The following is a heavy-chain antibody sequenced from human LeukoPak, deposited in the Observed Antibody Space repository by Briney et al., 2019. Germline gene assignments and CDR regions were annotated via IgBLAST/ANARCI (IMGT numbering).Heavy chain of an antibody. J-gene: IGHJ4*02. CDR2: IYYSGST. CDR1: GGSISSYY. CDR3: ARAHMYYYDSSGYYYFDY. Sequence: MSSETLSLTCTVSGGSISSYYWSWIRQHPGKGLEWIGYIYYSGSTYYNLSLKSRVTISVDTSKNQFSLKLSSVTAADTAVYYCARAHMYYYDSSGYYYFDYWGQGTLVTVSS. V-gene: IGHV4-59*06. D-gene: IGHD3-22*01.